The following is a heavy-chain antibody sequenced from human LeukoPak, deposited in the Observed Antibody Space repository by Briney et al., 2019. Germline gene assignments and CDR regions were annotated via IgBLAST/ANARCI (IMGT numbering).Heavy chain of an antibody. CDR3: ARDSDYTVDY. Sequence: ASGKVSCKASGYTFTTYGITWVRQAPGQGLEWMGWISGDNGNIQYAQKFQGRVTMTADTSTTTAYIELRSLRSDDTALYYCARDSDYTVDYWGQGTLVTVSS. D-gene: IGHD3-16*01. CDR2: ISGDNGNI. CDR1: GYTFTTYG. J-gene: IGHJ4*02. V-gene: IGHV1-18*01.